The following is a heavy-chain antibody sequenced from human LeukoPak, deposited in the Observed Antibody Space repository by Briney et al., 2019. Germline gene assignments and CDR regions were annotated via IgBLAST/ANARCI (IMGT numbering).Heavy chain of an antibody. Sequence: GGSLRLSCAASGFTFSSYSMDWVRQAPGKGLEWVSSISSSSSYIYYADSVKGRFTISRDNAKNSLYLQMNSLRAEDTAVYYCARSSPHCSSTSCYNDAFDIWGQGTMVTVSS. CDR1: GFTFSSYS. V-gene: IGHV3-21*01. J-gene: IGHJ3*02. CDR3: ARSSPHCSSTSCYNDAFDI. CDR2: ISSSSSYI. D-gene: IGHD2-2*02.